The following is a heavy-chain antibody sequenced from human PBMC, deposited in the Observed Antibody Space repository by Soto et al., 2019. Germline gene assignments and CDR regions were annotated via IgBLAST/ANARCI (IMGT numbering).Heavy chain of an antibody. CDR2: ISYDGSNK. J-gene: IGHJ3*02. CDR1: GFTFRSYG. Sequence: GGSLRLSCAASGFTFRSYGMHWVRQAPAKGLEWVAVISYDGSNKYYADSVKGRFTISRDNSKNTLYLQMNSLRAEDTAVYYCAKGGVGSTSSAFDIWGQGTMVTVSS. V-gene: IGHV3-30*18. CDR3: AKGGVGSTSSAFDI. D-gene: IGHD1-26*01.